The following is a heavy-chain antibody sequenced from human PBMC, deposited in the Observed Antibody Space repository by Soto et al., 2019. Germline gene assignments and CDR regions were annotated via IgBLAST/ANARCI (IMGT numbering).Heavy chain of an antibody. CDR2: IDPSDSYT. J-gene: IGHJ6*02. D-gene: IGHD3-10*01. CDR1: GYSFTSYW. CDR3: GRDRPQGEAPPYGMDV. Sequence: GESLKISCKGSGYSFTSYWISWVRQMPGKGLEWMGSIDPSDSYTNYSPSFQGHVTISADTSISTAYLQWSSLKASDTAMYYCGRDRPQGEAPPYGMDVWGQGTTVTVSS. V-gene: IGHV5-10-1*01.